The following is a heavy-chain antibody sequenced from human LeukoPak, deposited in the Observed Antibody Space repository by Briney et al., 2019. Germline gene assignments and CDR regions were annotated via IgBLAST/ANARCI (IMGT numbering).Heavy chain of an antibody. D-gene: IGHD5-12*01. CDR1: GFTFSSNY. V-gene: IGHV3-53*01. Sequence: GGSLRLSCAASGFTFSSNYMSWVRQAPGKGLEWVSVIYSGGSTYYADSVKGRFTISRDNSKNTLYLQMNSLRAEDTAVYYCARGLGYSGYGRLLRYYSDYWGQGTLVTVSS. CDR2: IYSGGST. J-gene: IGHJ4*02. CDR3: ARGLGYSGYGRLLRYYSDY.